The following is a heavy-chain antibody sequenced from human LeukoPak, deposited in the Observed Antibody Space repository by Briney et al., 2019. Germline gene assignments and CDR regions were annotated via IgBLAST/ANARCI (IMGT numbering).Heavy chain of an antibody. CDR2: ISAYNGNT. Sequence: ASVKVSCKASGYTFTSYGISWVRQAPGQGLEWMGWISAYNGNTNYAQKVQGRVTMTTDTSTSTAYMELRSLRSDDTAVYYCARAPTYSQSTYYQYYMDVWGKGTTVTVSS. D-gene: IGHD2-15*01. V-gene: IGHV1-18*01. CDR1: GYTFTSYG. CDR3: ARAPTYSQSTYYQYYMDV. J-gene: IGHJ6*03.